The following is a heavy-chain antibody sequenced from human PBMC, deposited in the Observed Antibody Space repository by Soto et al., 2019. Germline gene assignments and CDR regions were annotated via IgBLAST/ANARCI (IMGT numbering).Heavy chain of an antibody. J-gene: IGHJ5*02. CDR2: VYNSGKT. V-gene: IGHV4-4*09. CDR3: ARREAGPGSWFDP. D-gene: IGHD6-19*01. CDR1: GGSMSSDSWT. Sequence: SETLSLTCTVSGGSMSSDSWTWSWIRQAPGKGLEWIGYVYNSGKTVYNPSLKSRVSISVGTSQNQFSLRLNAVTAADTAVYFCARREAGPGSWFDPWGQGTLVTVSS.